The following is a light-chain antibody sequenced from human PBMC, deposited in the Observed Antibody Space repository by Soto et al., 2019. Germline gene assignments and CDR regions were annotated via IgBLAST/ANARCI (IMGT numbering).Light chain of an antibody. J-gene: IGKJ4*01. CDR2: RAS. Sequence: TQMTQSPSTLSASVGDSVSITCRASRDIGTWLAWFQQKPGRAPNLLIYRASTLARGVPSRFSGSGSGIEFTLTISSLQPDDFATYYCHRHETYPLAFGGGTKVDI. CDR1: RDIGTW. V-gene: IGKV1-5*03. CDR3: HRHETYPLA.